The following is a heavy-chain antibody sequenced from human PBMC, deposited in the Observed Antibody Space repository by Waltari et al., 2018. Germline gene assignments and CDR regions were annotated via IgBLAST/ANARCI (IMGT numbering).Heavy chain of an antibody. CDR1: GFTFSTYW. V-gene: IGHV3-7*01. CDR2: IKPEGSEK. J-gene: IGHJ4*02. D-gene: IGHD3-10*01. CDR3: ARDWGGSGRGINY. Sequence: VESGGDLVQPGGSLRLSCAASGFTFSTYWMSWVRQAPGKGLEWVANIKPEGSEKYYVDSVRGRFTISRDNAKNSLSLQMSTLRDEDTGRYYWARDWGGSGRGINYWGQGTLVTVSS.